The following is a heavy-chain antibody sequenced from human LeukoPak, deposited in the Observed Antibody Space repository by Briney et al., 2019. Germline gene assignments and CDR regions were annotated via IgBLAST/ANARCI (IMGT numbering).Heavy chain of an antibody. Sequence: SETLSLTCAVYGGSFSGYYWSWIRQPPGKGLEWIGEINHSGSTNYNPSLKSRVTISVDTSKNQFSLKLRSVTAADTAVYYCAREGVVGAYGHFDYWGQGTLVTVSS. CDR2: INHSGST. CDR3: AREGVVGAYGHFDY. CDR1: GGSFSGYY. J-gene: IGHJ4*02. V-gene: IGHV4-34*01. D-gene: IGHD2-15*01.